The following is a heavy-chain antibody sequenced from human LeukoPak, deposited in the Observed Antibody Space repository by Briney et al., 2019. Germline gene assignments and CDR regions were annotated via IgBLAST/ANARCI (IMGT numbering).Heavy chain of an antibody. D-gene: IGHD3-10*01. CDR1: GYSFTSCW. CDR2: IYPGDSDT. CDR3: ASLQGLWFGELRDWFDP. J-gene: IGHJ5*02. Sequence: GESLKISCKGSGYSFTSCWIGWVRPMPGKGLEWMGIIYPGDSDTRYSPSFQGQVTISADKSISTAYLQWSSLKASDTAMYYCASLQGLWFGELRDWFDPWGQGTLVIVSS. V-gene: IGHV5-51*01.